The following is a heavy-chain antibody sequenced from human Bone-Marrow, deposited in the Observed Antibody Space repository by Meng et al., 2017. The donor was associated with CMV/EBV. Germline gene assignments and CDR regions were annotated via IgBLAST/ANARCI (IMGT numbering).Heavy chain of an antibody. CDR2: ISGSGGST. Sequence: GESLKISCAASGFTFSSYAMSWVRQAPGKGMERVSAISGSGGSTYYANSVKGRFTISSDNSKNTLNLQRNSLRAEDTAVYYCAKDRQLWLPDWFDPWGQGTLVTVSS. CDR1: GFTFSSYA. CDR3: AKDRQLWLPDWFDP. D-gene: IGHD5-18*01. J-gene: IGHJ5*02. V-gene: IGHV3-23*01.